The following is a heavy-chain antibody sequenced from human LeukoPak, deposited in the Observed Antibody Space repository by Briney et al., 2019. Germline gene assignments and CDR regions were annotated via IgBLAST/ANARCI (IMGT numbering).Heavy chain of an antibody. Sequence: GGSLRLSCAASGFTFSPYSFNWVRQAPGKGLEWVSYISSSGGFVYYADSVKGRFTVSRDNAKSLVFLQMDSLRVEDTGVYYCARDPRVPAAPLDYWGLGTLVTVSS. CDR3: ARDPRVPAAPLDY. CDR1: GFTFSPYS. D-gene: IGHD2-2*01. J-gene: IGHJ4*02. CDR2: ISSSGGFV. V-gene: IGHV3-21*01.